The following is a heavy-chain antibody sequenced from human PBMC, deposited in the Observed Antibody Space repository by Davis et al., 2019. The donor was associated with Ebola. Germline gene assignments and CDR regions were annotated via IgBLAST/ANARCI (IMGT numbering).Heavy chain of an antibody. J-gene: IGHJ4*02. V-gene: IGHV3-7*03. Sequence: GESLKISCAASGFTFNKYAVDWVRQAPGKGLEWVANIKQDGSEKYYVDSVKGRFTISRDNAKNSLYLQMNSLRAEDTAVYYCARWGLRYFDWLLAGQFDYWGQGTLVTVSS. CDR3: ARWGLRYFDWLLAGQFDY. D-gene: IGHD3-9*01. CDR2: IKQDGSEK. CDR1: GFTFNKYA.